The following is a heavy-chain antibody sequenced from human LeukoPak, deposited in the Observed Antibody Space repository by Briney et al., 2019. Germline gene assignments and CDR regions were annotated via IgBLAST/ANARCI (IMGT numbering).Heavy chain of an antibody. V-gene: IGHV4-30-4*08. D-gene: IGHD3-3*01. CDR2: IYYSGST. Sequence: SETLSLTCTVSGGSISSGDYYWSWIRQPPGKGLEWIGYIYYSGSTYYNPSLKSRVTISVDTSKNQFSLKLSSVTAADTAVYYCARARESITIFGVVIVDAFDIWGQGTMVTVSS. CDR3: ARARESITIFGVVIVDAFDI. CDR1: GGSISSGDYY. J-gene: IGHJ3*02.